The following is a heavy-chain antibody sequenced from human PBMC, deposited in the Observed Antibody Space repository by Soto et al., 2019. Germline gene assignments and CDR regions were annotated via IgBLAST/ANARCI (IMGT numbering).Heavy chain of an antibody. CDR1: VGSISRGGYY. CDR2: IHDRGST. J-gene: IGHJ5*02. Sequence: QVQLQESGPGLVKPSQTLSLTCTVSVGSISRGGYYWSWIRQHPGKRLEWIGYIHDRGSTYYDPSLESRVTLSVDTSKNQSSLQLSPVPAADTAVYYCARSVFTWGQGTLGTASS. CDR3: ARSVFT. V-gene: IGHV4-31*03. D-gene: IGHD3-10*02.